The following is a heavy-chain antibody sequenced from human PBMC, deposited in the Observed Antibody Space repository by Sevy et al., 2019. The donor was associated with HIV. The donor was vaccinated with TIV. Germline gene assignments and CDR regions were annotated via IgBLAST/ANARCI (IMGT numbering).Heavy chain of an antibody. CDR1: GFTFSSHE. D-gene: IGHD4-17*01. Sequence: GGSLRLSCAASGFTFSSHEMNWVRQAPGKGLEWVSYITSSGSTMYYADSVKGRFTISRDNAKNSLYLQMNSLRAEDTAIYYFARGFYGGNRDDAFDIWGQGTMVTVSS. CDR3: ARGFYGGNRDDAFDI. J-gene: IGHJ3*02. CDR2: ITSSGSTM. V-gene: IGHV3-48*03.